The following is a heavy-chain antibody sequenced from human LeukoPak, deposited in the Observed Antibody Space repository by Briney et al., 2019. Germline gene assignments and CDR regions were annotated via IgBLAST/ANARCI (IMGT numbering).Heavy chain of an antibody. J-gene: IGHJ5*02. D-gene: IGHD2-15*01. CDR2: IKQDESKR. CDR3: AREASLYCSGNDCYWAFDR. CDR1: GFTFSDHW. V-gene: IGHV3-7*01. Sequence: SGGSLRLSCAASGFTFSDHWMSWVRQAPGKGLEWVANIKQDESKRYYVDSVKGRFTISRDNAKNSLYLQINSLRDEDTAVYYCAREASLYCSGNDCYWAFDRWGQGTLVTVSS.